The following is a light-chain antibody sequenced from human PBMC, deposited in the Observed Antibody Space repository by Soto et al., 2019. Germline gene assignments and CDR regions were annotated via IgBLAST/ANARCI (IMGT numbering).Light chain of an antibody. CDR1: SSDIGFYNY. CDR2: EVS. Sequence: QSALTQPASVSGSPGQSITISCTGSSSDIGFYNYVSWYQQHPGQAPTLLIYEVSHRPSGVSGRFSGSKSGNTASLTISGLEAEDEADYYCSSYTGVTTILFGGGTKLTVL. V-gene: IGLV2-14*03. CDR3: SSYTGVTTIL. J-gene: IGLJ1*01.